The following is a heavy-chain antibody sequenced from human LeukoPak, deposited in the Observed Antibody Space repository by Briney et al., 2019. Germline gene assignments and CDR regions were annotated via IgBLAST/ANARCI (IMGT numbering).Heavy chain of an antibody. D-gene: IGHD3-3*01. Sequence: GGSLRLSCSASGFTFSSYAMHWVRQAPGKGLEYLSGISSNGGSTYYADSLKDRFTISRDNSKNTLYLQMSSLRAEDTAVYYCVKDTCYDSWSFDYWGQGTLVTVSS. CDR1: GFTFSSYA. CDR2: ISSNGGST. V-gene: IGHV3-64D*09. J-gene: IGHJ4*02. CDR3: VKDTCYDSWSFDY.